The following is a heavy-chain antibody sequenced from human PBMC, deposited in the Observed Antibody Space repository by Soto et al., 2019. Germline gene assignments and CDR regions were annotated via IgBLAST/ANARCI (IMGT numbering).Heavy chain of an antibody. CDR3: TTGPMGRGVMLY. CDR2: IKSKTDGGTT. D-gene: IGHD3-10*01. J-gene: IGHJ4*02. Sequence: ESGGGLVKPGGSLRLSCAASGFTFTNAWMSWVRQAPGKGLEWVGRIKSKTDGGTTDYAAPVKGRFTISRDDSKNTLYLQMNSLKTEDTAVYYCTTGPMGRGVMLYWGQGTLVTVSS. V-gene: IGHV3-15*01. CDR1: GFTFTNAW.